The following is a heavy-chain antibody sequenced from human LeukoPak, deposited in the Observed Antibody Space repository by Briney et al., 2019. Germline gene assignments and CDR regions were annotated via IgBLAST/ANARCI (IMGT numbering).Heavy chain of an antibody. D-gene: IGHD2-15*01. CDR3: AKYDCSGGSCYDEVDY. V-gene: IGHV3-23*01. CDR1: GFTFSSYA. Sequence: GGSLRLSCAASGFTFSSYAVSWVRQAPGKGLEWVSAISGSGGSTFHADSVKGRFTISRDNSKNTLYLQMNGLRAEDTAVYYCAKYDCSGGSCYDEVDYWGQGTLVTVSS. CDR2: ISGSGGST. J-gene: IGHJ4*02.